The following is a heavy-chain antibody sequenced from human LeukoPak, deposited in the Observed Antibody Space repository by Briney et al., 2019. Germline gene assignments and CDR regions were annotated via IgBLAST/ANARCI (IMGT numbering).Heavy chain of an antibody. D-gene: IGHD3-22*01. CDR3: ARSREDYYDSSGSNTPFDY. Sequence: SETLSLTCSVSGGSISSSSHYWDWIRQPPGEGLEWIGSIYYSGSTYYNPSLKSRVTISVDTSKNQFSLKLSSVTAADTAVYYCARSREDYYDSSGSNTPFDYWGQGTLVTVSS. CDR1: GGSISSSSHY. J-gene: IGHJ4*02. CDR2: IYYSGST. V-gene: IGHV4-39*01.